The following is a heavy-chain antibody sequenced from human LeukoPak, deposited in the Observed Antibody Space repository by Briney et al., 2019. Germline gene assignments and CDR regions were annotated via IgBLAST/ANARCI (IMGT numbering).Heavy chain of an antibody. CDR1: GYTFTSYG. CDR2: ISAYNGNT. J-gene: IGHJ4*02. D-gene: IGHD2-21*02. V-gene: IGHV1-18*01. Sequence: ASVKVSCKASGYTFTSYGISWVRQAPGQGLEWMGWISAYNGNTNYAQKLQGRVTMTTDTSTSTAYMELRSLRSDDTAVYYCARDLAGGGGDSGFDYWGQGTLVTVSS. CDR3: ARDLAGGGGDSGFDY.